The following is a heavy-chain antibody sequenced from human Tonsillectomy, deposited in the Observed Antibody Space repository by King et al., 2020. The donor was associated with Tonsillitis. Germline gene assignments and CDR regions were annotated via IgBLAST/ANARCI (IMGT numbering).Heavy chain of an antibody. CDR3: VRXXSVTXXGLIVGA. D-gene: IGHD3-16*02. CDR1: GXSFTSXW. V-gene: IGHV5-51*01. CDR2: IYPADSDT. Sequence: QLVQSGAEVKKPGEXLKISCKASGXSFTSXWIGWVRQMPGKGLDWMGIIYPADSDTRYSPSFQGQVTISADKSISTAYLQWTSLKASDTAMYYCVRXXSVTXXGLIVGAWXXGTLVTV. J-gene: IGHJ5*01.